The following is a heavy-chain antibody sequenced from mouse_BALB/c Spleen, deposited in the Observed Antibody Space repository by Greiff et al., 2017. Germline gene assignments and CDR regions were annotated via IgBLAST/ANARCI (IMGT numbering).Heavy chain of an antibody. Sequence: VKLMESGPGLVAPSQSLSITCTVSGFSLTSYGVHWVRQPPGKGLEWLGVIWAGGSTNYNSALMSRLSISKDNSKSQVFLKMNSLQTDDTAMYYCARDYYYGSSPHFDYWGQGTTLTVSS. CDR3: ARDYYYGSSPHFDY. CDR2: IWAGGST. V-gene: IGHV2-9*02. D-gene: IGHD1-1*01. CDR1: GFSLTSYG. J-gene: IGHJ2*01.